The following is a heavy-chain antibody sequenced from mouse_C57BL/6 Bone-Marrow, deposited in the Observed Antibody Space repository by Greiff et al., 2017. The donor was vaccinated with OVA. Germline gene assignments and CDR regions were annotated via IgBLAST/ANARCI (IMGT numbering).Heavy chain of an antibody. Sequence: VQLVESGPELVKPGASVKISCKASGYTFTDYYINWVKQRPGQGLEWIGWIFPGSGSTYYNEKFKGKATLTVDKSSSTAYMLLSSLTSEDSAVYFCARDYYGSSWGFDYWGQGTTLTVSS. V-gene: IGHV1-75*01. CDR1: GYTFTDYY. CDR3: ARDYYGSSWGFDY. D-gene: IGHD1-1*01. CDR2: IFPGSGST. J-gene: IGHJ2*01.